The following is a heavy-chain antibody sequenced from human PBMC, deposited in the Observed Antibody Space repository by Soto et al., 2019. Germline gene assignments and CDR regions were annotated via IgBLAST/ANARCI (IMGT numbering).Heavy chain of an antibody. CDR2: ISGSGGST. J-gene: IGHJ4*02. CDR3: AKAGGYSYGYVLFYFDY. Sequence: GGSRRLSCAASGFTFSSYAMSWVRQAPGKGLEWVSAISGSGGSTYYADSVKGRFTISRDNSKNTLYLQMNSLRAEDTAVYYCAKAGGYSYGYVLFYFDYWGQGTLVTVSS. D-gene: IGHD5-18*01. V-gene: IGHV3-23*01. CDR1: GFTFSSYA.